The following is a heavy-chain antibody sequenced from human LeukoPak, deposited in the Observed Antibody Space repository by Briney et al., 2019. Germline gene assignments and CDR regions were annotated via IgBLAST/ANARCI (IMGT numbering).Heavy chain of an antibody. J-gene: IGHJ4*02. CDR2: MYNSGST. D-gene: IGHD5-18*01. CDR3: ARHGSRYSFDY. CDR1: GGSISTYY. Sequence: NPSETLSLTCTVSGGSISTYYWSWVRQPPGKGLEWIAYMYNSGSTNNNPSLKNRVTISVDTSKNQFSLKLNSVTAADTAVYYCARHGSRYSFDYWGQGTLVTVSS. V-gene: IGHV4-59*01.